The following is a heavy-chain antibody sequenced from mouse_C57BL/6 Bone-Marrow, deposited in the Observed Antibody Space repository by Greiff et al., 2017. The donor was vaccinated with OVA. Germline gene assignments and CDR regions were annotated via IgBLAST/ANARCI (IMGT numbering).Heavy chain of an antibody. CDR2: IWRGGST. J-gene: IGHJ3*01. V-gene: IGHV2-2*01. CDR1: GFSLTSYG. CDR3: ARTYMVTTGSWFAY. Sequence: VQLQQSGPGLVQPSQSLSITCTVSGFSLTSYGVHWVRQSPGKGLEWLGVIWRGGSTDYNAAFISRLSISKDNSKSQVFFKMNSLQADDTAIYYCARTYMVTTGSWFAYWGQGTLVTVSA. D-gene: IGHD2-2*01.